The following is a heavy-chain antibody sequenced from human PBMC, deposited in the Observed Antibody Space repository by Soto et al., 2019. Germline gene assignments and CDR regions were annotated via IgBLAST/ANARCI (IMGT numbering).Heavy chain of an antibody. CDR1: GFTFSTYG. J-gene: IGHJ4*02. V-gene: IGHV3-30*18. Sequence: QVQLVESGGGVVQPGRSLRLSCAASGFTFSTYGMHWVRQAPGKGLARVGAISYDGSNKYYADSVKGGFTICRDNSKHTLYLQMSRLRAEDTAVYYCAKGFSYGVIDYWGQGTLVTVSS. CDR3: AKGFSYGVIDY. D-gene: IGHD4-17*01. CDR2: ISYDGSNK.